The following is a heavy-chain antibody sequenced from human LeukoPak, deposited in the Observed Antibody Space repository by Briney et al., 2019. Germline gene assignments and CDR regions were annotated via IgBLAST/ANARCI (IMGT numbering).Heavy chain of an antibody. CDR1: GFTVSGDY. J-gene: IGHJ4*02. CDR3: ARGVQRYFDWYPGFDF. D-gene: IGHD3-9*01. CDR2: ISNIETGRTT. V-gene: IGHV3-72*01. Sequence: GGSLRLSCAVSGFTVSGDYMDWVRQAPGKGLEWVGRISNIETGRTTEFAASVKGRFTISRDDSKRTLFLHMNSLKNEDTAVYYCARGVQRYFDWYPGFDFWGQGILVTVSS.